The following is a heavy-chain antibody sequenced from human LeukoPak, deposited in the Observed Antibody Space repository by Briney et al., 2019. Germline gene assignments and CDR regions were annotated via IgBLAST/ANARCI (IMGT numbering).Heavy chain of an antibody. CDR1: GFTFSSYS. J-gene: IGHJ6*02. D-gene: IGHD3-3*01. CDR3: ARDRLPYEKIESAQSLMDV. CDR2: ISSSSSTI. V-gene: IGHV3-48*02. Sequence: PGGSLRLSCAASGFTFSSYSMNWVRQAPGKGLEWVSYISSSSSTIYYADSVKGRFTISGDNAKNSLYLQMNSLRDEDTAVYYCARDRLPYEKIESAQSLMDVWGQGTTVTVSS.